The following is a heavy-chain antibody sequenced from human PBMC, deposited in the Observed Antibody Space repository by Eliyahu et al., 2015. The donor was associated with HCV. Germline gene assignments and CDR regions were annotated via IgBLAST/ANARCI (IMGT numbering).Heavy chain of an antibody. CDR1: GDSIRNYY. CDR3: ARVSSPWDGYNTFDS. Sequence: QVHLQESGPGLVKPSETLSLTCSVSGDSIRNYYWSWIRQSAGGGLQWIGRIYGSGSGSSNYRPSLKSRVTMSVDTSRNQFSVDLTSVTAADTAIYYCARVSSPWDGYNTFDSWGHGLLVIVSS. V-gene: IGHV4-4*07. D-gene: IGHD3-3*01. J-gene: IGHJ4*01. CDR2: IYGSGSGSS.